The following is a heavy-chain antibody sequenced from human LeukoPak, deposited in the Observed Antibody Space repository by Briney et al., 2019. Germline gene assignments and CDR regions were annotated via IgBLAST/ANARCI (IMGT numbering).Heavy chain of an antibody. V-gene: IGHV3-33*06. CDR2: IWYDGSNK. CDR3: AKARVGATGCFQH. CDR1: GFTFSSYG. D-gene: IGHD1-26*01. J-gene: IGHJ1*01. Sequence: GGSLRLSCAASGFTFSSYGMHWVRQAPGKGLEGVAVIWYDGSNKYYADSVKGRFTISRDNSKNTLYLQMNSLRAEDTAVYYCAKARVGATGCFQHWGQGTLVTVSS.